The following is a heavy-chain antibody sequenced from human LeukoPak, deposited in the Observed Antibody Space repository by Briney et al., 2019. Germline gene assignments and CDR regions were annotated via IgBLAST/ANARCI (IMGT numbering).Heavy chain of an antibody. CDR3: ARMPDYGSFNWFDP. D-gene: IGHD4-17*01. J-gene: IGHJ5*02. V-gene: IGHV4-34*01. Sequence: PSETLSLTRAVYGGFFSGYYWTWIRQPPGKGLEWVWEINHSGSTNYNPSLKSRVTISGDTSKNQFYLKLTSVTAADTAVYYCARMPDYGSFNWFDPWGQGTLVTVSS. CDR2: INHSGST. CDR1: GGFFSGYY.